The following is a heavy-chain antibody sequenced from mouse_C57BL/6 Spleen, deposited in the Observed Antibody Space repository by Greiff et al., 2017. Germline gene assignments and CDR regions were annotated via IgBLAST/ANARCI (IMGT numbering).Heavy chain of an antibody. J-gene: IGHJ1*03. CDR2: INPSTGGT. V-gene: IGHV1-42*01. CDR3: ARSSSPFYWYFDV. Sequence: VQLKQSGPELVKPGASVKISCKASGYSFTGYYMNWVKQSPEKSLEWIGEINPSTGGTTYNQKFKAKATLTVDKSASTAYMQLKRLTSADSAVYYCARSSSPFYWYFDVWRTGTTVTVSS. CDR1: GYSFTGYY. D-gene: IGHD1-1*01.